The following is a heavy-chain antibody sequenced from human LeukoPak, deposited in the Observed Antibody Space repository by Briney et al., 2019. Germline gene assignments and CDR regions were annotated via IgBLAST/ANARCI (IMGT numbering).Heavy chain of an antibody. CDR1: GDSISSGDYY. CDR2: IYYSGST. J-gene: IGHJ4*02. D-gene: IGHD3-10*01. Sequence: SETLSLTCTVSGDSISSGDYYWSWIRQPPGKGLEWIGYIYYSGSTYYNPSLKSRPTISIDTSKNQFSLKLSSVTAADTAVYYCARLMVGSGSYYPRFDYWGQGTLVTVSS. V-gene: IGHV4-30-4*01. CDR3: ARLMVGSGSYYPRFDY.